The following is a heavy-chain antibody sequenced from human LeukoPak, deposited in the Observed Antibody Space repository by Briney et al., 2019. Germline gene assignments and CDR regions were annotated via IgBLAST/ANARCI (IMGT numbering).Heavy chain of an antibody. J-gene: IGHJ4*02. V-gene: IGHV3-74*01. CDR3: ATHRNRALVVVTAYLGY. D-gene: IGHD2-21*02. Sequence: PGGSLRLSCAASGFSFSSYWMHWVRQAPGKGLVWVSRIKTDGSSLDGSSTSYADSVKGRFTISRDNAKNTLYLQMNSLRAEDTAVYYCATHRNRALVVVTAYLGYWGQGTLVTVSS. CDR1: GFSFSSYW. CDR2: IKTDGSSLDGSST.